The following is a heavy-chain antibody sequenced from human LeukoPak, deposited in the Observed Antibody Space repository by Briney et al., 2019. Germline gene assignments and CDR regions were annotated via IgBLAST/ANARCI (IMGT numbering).Heavy chain of an antibody. CDR3: AREPGHGYCSSTSCFKYNWFDP. Sequence: ASVKLSCKASGYTFTSYDINWVRQATGQGLEWMGWMNPNSGNTGYAKKFQGRVTITRNTSISTAYMELSSLRSEDTAVYYCAREPGHGYCSSTSCFKYNWFDPWGQGTLVTVSS. V-gene: IGHV1-8*03. CDR1: GYTFTSYD. D-gene: IGHD2-2*01. CDR2: MNPNSGNT. J-gene: IGHJ5*02.